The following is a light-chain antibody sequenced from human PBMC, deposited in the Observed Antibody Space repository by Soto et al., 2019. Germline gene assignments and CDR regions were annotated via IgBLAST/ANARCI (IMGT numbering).Light chain of an antibody. CDR1: QSLVYSSANTC. J-gene: IGKJ2*01. V-gene: IGKV2-30*01. Sequence: VVMTQSPVFLPVALGQPAAISSRSSQSLVYSSANTCLNWFHRRPGPSPRILPWKVSNRYSGVQDRFRGSGSDSDFTLKISRVEAEDVAIYYCMPGAHGPANTFGQGTNLQIK. CDR3: MPGAHGPANT. CDR2: KVS.